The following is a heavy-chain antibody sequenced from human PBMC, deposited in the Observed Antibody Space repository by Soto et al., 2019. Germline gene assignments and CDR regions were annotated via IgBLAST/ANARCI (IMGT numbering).Heavy chain of an antibody. V-gene: IGHV4-39*01. D-gene: IGHD3-10*01. CDR2: IYYSGST. Sequence: QLQLQESGPGLVKPSETLSLTCTVSGGSISSSSYYWGWIRQPPGKGLEWIGSIYYSGSTYYNPSLKSRVTISVDTSKNQFSLKLSSVTAADTAVYYCAASHTPSRRLWFGELSYGMDVWGQGTTVTVSS. CDR1: GGSISSSSYY. J-gene: IGHJ6*02. CDR3: AASHTPSRRLWFGELSYGMDV.